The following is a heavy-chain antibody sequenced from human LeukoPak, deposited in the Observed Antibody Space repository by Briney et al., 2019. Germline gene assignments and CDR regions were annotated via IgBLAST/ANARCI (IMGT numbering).Heavy chain of an antibody. D-gene: IGHD3-10*01. CDR3: ARGREFGYWFDP. Sequence: GASVKVSCKASGYTFTSYAMHWVRQAPGQRLEWMGWIDAGNGNTKYSQEFQGRVTITRDTSASTAYMELSSLRSEDMAVYYCARGREFGYWFDPWGQGTLVTVSS. CDR1: GYTFTSYA. V-gene: IGHV1-3*03. CDR2: IDAGNGNT. J-gene: IGHJ5*02.